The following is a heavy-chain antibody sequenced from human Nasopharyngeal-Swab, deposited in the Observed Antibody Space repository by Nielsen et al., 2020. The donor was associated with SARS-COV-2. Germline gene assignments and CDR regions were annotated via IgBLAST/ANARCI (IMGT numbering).Heavy chain of an antibody. J-gene: IGHJ5*02. CDR1: GGSISSSNW. CDR2: IYHSGST. D-gene: IGHD2-2*01. CDR3: ARGPRAYCSSTSCYNWFDP. Sequence: SLRLSCAVSGGSISSSNWWSWVRQPPGTGLAWIGEIYHSGSTNYNPSLKSRVTISVDKSKNQFSLKLSSVTAADTAVYYCARGPRAYCSSTSCYNWFDPWGQGTLVTVSS. V-gene: IGHV4-4*02.